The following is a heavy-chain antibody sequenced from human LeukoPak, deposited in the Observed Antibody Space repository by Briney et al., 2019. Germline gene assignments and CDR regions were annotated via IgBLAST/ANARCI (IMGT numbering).Heavy chain of an antibody. CDR1: GGSISSGSYY. V-gene: IGHV4-61*02. CDR2: IYTSGST. CDR3: ARAYYDFWSGSASAFDI. D-gene: IGHD3-3*01. Sequence: TSQTLSLTXTVSGGSISSGSYYWSWIRQPAGKGLEWIGRIYTSGSTNYNPSLKSRVTISVDTSKNQFSLKLSSVTAADTAVYYCARAYYDFWSGSASAFDIWGQGTMVTVSS. J-gene: IGHJ3*02.